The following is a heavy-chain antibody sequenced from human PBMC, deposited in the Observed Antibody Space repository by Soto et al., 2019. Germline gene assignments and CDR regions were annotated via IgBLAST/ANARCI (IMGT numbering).Heavy chain of an antibody. V-gene: IGHV1-18*04. CDR2: ISAYNGNT. Sequence: QVQLVQSGAEVKKPGASVKVSCKASGYTFTSYGISWVRQAPGQGLEWMGWISAYNGNTNYAQKLQGRVTMTTDTSTSTAYMELRSLRSDDTAVYYCARSSFPIEYYYDSSGYLNWFDPWGQGTLVTVSS. J-gene: IGHJ5*02. CDR3: ARSSFPIEYYYDSSGYLNWFDP. D-gene: IGHD3-22*01. CDR1: GYTFTSYG.